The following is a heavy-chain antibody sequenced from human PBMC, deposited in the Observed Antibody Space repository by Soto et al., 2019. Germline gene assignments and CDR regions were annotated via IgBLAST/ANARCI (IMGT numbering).Heavy chain of an antibody. CDR3: ARMDFGAQNGNYYGMDV. Sequence: QVQLQQWGAGLLKPSETLSLTCGVYGGSFSGYYWSWIRQPPGKGREWIGEINHSGSTNYNPSLKSRVTISVDTSKNQFSLKLSSVTAADTAVYYCARMDFGAQNGNYYGMDVWGQGTTVTVSS. V-gene: IGHV4-34*01. CDR1: GGSFSGYY. CDR2: INHSGST. D-gene: IGHD3-3*01. J-gene: IGHJ6*02.